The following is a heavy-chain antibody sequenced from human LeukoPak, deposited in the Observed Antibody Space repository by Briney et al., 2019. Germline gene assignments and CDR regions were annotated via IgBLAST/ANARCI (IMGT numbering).Heavy chain of an antibody. J-gene: IGHJ4*02. CDR3: TRDSQGSGIYSVDY. V-gene: IGHV3-7*05. CDR1: GFTFSTYW. CDR2: INGDGSKI. Sequence: GGSLRLSCAASGFTFSTYWMSWVRQAPGKGLEWVANINGDGSKIYYVDSVKGRFTISRDNDKNSLYLQMNSLRAEDTAVYYCTRDSQGSGIYSVDYWGQGTLVTVSS. D-gene: IGHD3-10*01.